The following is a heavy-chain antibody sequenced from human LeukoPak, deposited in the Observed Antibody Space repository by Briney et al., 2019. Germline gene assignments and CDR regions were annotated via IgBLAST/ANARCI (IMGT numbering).Heavy chain of an antibody. CDR1: GYTLTELS. V-gene: IGHV1-24*01. CDR3: ATQAWSSSWYRDY. D-gene: IGHD6-13*01. Sequence: ASVKVSCKVSGYTLTELSMHWVRQAPGKGVEWVGGFYPEDGDRIYAQKFQGRVTMTEDTSTDKAYMELSSLRSEDTAVYYYATQAWSSSWYRDYWGQGTLVTVSS. J-gene: IGHJ4*02. CDR2: FYPEDGDR.